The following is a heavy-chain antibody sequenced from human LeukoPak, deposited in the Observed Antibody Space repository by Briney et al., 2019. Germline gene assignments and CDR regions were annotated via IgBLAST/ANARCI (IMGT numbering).Heavy chain of an antibody. CDR2: IYHSGST. D-gene: IGHD3-3*01. CDR1: GYSISSGYY. J-gene: IGHJ6*03. V-gene: IGHV4-38-2*02. CDR3: ARVVIIFPNYYYMDV. Sequence: ASETLSLTCTVPGYSISSGYYWGWIRQPPGKGLEWIGSIYHSGSTYYNPSLKSRVTISVDTSKNQFSLKLSSVTAADTAVYYCARVVIIFPNYYYMDVWGKGTTVTVSS.